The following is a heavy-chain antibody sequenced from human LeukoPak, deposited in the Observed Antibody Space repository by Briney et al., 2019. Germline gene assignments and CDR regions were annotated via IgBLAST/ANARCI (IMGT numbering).Heavy chain of an antibody. J-gene: IGHJ4*02. V-gene: IGHV4-31*03. Sequence: TTSETLSLTCTVSGASISSGGYYWSWVRQNPGEGLEWIGYISYSGTTNYNPSLKSRVTISVDTSRNQFSLKLNSVTAADTALYSCARHYLGGNYPDYFNHWGQGTLVTVSS. CDR1: GASISSGGYY. CDR2: ISYSGTT. D-gene: IGHD1-26*01. CDR3: ARHYLGGNYPDYFNH.